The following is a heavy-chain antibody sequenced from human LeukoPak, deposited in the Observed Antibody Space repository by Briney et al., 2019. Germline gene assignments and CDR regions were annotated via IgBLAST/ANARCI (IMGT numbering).Heavy chain of an antibody. J-gene: IGHJ5*02. Sequence: PSETLSLTCAVYGGSFSGYYWSWIRQPPGKGLEWIGEINHSGSTNYNPSLKSRVTISVDTSKYQFSLKLSSVTAADTAVYYCARSARSRRGNWFDPWGQGTLVTVSS. CDR2: INHSGST. CDR3: ARSARSRRGNWFDP. V-gene: IGHV4-34*01. CDR1: GGSFSGYY. D-gene: IGHD3-10*01.